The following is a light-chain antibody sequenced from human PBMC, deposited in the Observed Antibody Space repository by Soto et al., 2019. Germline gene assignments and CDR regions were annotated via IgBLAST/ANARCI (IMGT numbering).Light chain of an antibody. J-gene: IGKJ4*01. CDR1: QSVGRN. CDR3: QQYNHWPPLT. Sequence: EIVMTQSPATLSVSPGERATLSCRASQSVGRNLAWYQQKPGQAPRLLIYGASTRATGIPARFSGSGSGTEFTLTISSLQSEEFAFYSCQQYNHWPPLTFGGGTKVEIK. V-gene: IGKV3-15*01. CDR2: GAS.